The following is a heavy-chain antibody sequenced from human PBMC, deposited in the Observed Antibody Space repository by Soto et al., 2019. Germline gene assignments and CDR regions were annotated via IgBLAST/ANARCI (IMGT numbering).Heavy chain of an antibody. D-gene: IGHD3-22*01. CDR2: ISYDGSNK. V-gene: IGHV3-30*03. Sequence: QVQLVESGGGVVQPGRSLRLSCAASGFTFSSYGMHWVRQAPGKGLEWVAVISYDGSNKYYADSVKGRFTISRDNSKNTLYLHMNSLRAEDTAVYYCAMGSGYYWGQGTLVTVSS. J-gene: IGHJ4*02. CDR3: AMGSGYY. CDR1: GFTFSSYG.